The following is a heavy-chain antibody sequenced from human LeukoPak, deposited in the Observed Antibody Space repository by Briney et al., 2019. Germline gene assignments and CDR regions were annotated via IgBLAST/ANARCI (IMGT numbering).Heavy chain of an antibody. J-gene: IGHJ5*02. Sequence: GESPKISCKASGYGFSNYWIGWVRQLPGKGPEWVGFIYPADSSTRYSPSFQGQVTISADKSISTAYLQWSSLKASDTAMYYCARRYYHTTEFDPWGQGTLVTVSS. CDR3: ARRYYHTTEFDP. D-gene: IGHD3-10*01. CDR2: IYPADSST. CDR1: GYGFSNYW. V-gene: IGHV5-51*01.